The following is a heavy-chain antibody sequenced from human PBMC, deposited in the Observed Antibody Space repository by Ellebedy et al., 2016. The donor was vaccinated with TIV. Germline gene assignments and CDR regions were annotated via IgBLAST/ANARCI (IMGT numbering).Heavy chain of an antibody. CDR1: GFTFRSYG. Sequence: GGSLRLXXAASGFTFRSYGIHWVRQAPGKGLEWVAVISYDGTYKYNADSVKGRFTISRNNSKNTLYLQMNSLRAEDTAVYYCARDYYDSSGYPYYYAMDVWGQGTTVTVSS. CDR3: ARDYYDSSGYPYYYAMDV. J-gene: IGHJ6*02. D-gene: IGHD3-22*01. V-gene: IGHV3-30-3*01. CDR2: ISYDGTYK.